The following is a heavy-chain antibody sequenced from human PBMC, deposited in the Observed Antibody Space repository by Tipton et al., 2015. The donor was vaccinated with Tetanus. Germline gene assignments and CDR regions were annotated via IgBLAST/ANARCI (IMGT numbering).Heavy chain of an antibody. Sequence: QSGPEVKKPGESLKISCQGSGYNFNLYWIAWVRQMPGKGLEYMGIIYPGDSDTRYSPSFQGQVTISADKSTSTAYLQWSRLKASDTAIYYCARRLGPYTGDQIWHFDLWGRGTLVTVSS. CDR1: GYNFNLYW. CDR3: ARRLGPYTGDQIWHFDL. D-gene: IGHD7-27*01. V-gene: IGHV5-51*01. J-gene: IGHJ2*01. CDR2: IYPGDSDT.